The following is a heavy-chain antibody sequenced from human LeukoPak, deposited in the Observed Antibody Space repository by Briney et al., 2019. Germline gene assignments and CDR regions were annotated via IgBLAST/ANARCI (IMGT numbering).Heavy chain of an antibody. CDR1: GGSIRSYY. D-gene: IGHD2-15*01. CDR2: IYYSGST. Sequence: PSETLSLTCTVSGGSIRSYYWSWIRQPPGKGLEWIGYIYYSGSTNYNPSLKSRVTISVDTSKNQFSLNLSSVTAADTAVYYCAGGAATDYWGQGTLVTVSS. J-gene: IGHJ4*02. CDR3: AGGAATDY. V-gene: IGHV4-59*08.